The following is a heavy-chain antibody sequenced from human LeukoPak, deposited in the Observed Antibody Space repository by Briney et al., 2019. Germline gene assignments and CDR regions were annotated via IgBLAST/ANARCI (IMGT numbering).Heavy chain of an antibody. V-gene: IGHV3-30-3*01. CDR2: ISYDGSNK. Sequence: GGSLRLSCAASGFTFSSYAMHWVRQAPGKGLEWVAVISYDGSNKYYADSVKGRFTISRDNSKNTLYLQMNSLRAEDTAVYYCARDGFLEWLTPYYYYMDVWGKGTTVTVSS. CDR3: ARDGFLEWLTPYYYYMDV. CDR1: GFTFSSYA. D-gene: IGHD3-3*01. J-gene: IGHJ6*03.